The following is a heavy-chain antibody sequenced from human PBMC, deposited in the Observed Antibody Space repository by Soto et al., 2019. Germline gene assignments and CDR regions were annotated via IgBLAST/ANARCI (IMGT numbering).Heavy chain of an antibody. V-gene: IGHV5-51*01. J-gene: IGHJ6*02. CDR1: GYSFANYW. Sequence: GESLKISCKASGYSFANYWIGWVRQMPGKGLEWMGIIYPGDSDIRYSPSFEGQATILADTSSSTAYLQWGSLKASDTAMYSCARRRASASYYYYNYGTDVCGLSTTVTAP. CDR2: IYPGDSDI. D-gene: IGHD1-26*01. CDR3: ARRRASASYYYYNYGTDV.